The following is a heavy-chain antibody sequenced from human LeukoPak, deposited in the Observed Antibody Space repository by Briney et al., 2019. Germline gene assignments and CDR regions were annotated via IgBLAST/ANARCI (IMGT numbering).Heavy chain of an antibody. CDR2: IYYSGST. Sequence: SETLSLTCTVSGGSISSYYWSWIRQPPGKGLEWIGNIYYSGSTNYNPSLKSQVTISVDTSKNQFSLKLSSVTAADTAVYCCARGASYCTGGSCFDYWGQGTLVTVSS. D-gene: IGHD2-15*01. J-gene: IGHJ4*02. V-gene: IGHV4-59*01. CDR1: GGSISSYY. CDR3: ARGASYCTGGSCFDY.